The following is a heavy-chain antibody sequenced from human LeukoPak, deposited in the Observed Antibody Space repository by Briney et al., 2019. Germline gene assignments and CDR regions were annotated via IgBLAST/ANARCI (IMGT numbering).Heavy chain of an antibody. Sequence: SETLSLTCTVSGGSITSYYWSWIRQPPGKGLEWIGYINYSGNTNYNPSLKSRVTISVDTSKNQFSLKLSSVTAADTAVFYCARHADSGFGELASDYWGQGTLVTVSS. D-gene: IGHD3-10*01. CDR3: ARHADSGFGELASDY. CDR1: GGSITSYY. V-gene: IGHV4-59*08. CDR2: INYSGNT. J-gene: IGHJ4*02.